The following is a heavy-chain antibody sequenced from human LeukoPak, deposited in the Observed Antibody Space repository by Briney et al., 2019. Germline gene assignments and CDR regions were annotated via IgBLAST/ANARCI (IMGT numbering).Heavy chain of an antibody. CDR1: GFTFSSYW. V-gene: IGHV3-7*01. CDR2: IKQNGSEK. Sequence: PGGSLRLSCAASGFTFSSYWMSWVRQAPGKGLEWVANIKQNGSEKYYVDSVKGRFTISRDNAKNSLYLQMNSLRAEDTAVHYCARAQSGSYYWYYYYYMDVWGKGTTVTVSS. CDR3: ARAQSGSYYWYYYYYMDV. J-gene: IGHJ6*03. D-gene: IGHD1-26*01.